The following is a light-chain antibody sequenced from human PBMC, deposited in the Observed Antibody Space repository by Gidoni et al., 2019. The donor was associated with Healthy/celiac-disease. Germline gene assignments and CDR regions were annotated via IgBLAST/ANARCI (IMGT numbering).Light chain of an antibody. CDR1: QSISSY. CDR2: AAS. V-gene: IGKV1-39*01. J-gene: IGKJ3*01. Sequence: DIQMTQSPSSLSASVGDRVTITCRASQSISSYLNWYQQKPGKAPKLLIYAASSLQSGVPSRFSGSGSGTDFTLTISSLQPEDFATYYCQQIYSTPGTFGPGTKVDSK. CDR3: QQIYSTPGT.